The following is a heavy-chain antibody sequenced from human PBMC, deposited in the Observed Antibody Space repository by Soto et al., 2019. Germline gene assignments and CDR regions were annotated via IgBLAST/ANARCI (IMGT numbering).Heavy chain of an antibody. CDR1: GFTFSSNY. CDR3: ASAVFWDAFDI. V-gene: IGHV3-53*01. Sequence: GGSLRPSCAASGFTFSSNYMSWVRQAPGKGLEWVSVIYSGGSTYYADSVKGRFTISRANSKNTLYLQMNSLRAEETAVYYCASAVFWDAFDIWGQGTMVTVSS. J-gene: IGHJ3*02. CDR2: IYSGGST. D-gene: IGHD3-16*01.